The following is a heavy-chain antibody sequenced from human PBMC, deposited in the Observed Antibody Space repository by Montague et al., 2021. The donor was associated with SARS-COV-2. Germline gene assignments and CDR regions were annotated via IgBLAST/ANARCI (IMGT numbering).Heavy chain of an antibody. CDR2: IYPGDSDT. V-gene: IGHV5-51*03. CDR3: ARSSNYDYVWGSYLI. J-gene: IGHJ6*02. CDR1: GYGFTSYW. Sequence: QSGAEVKKPGESLKISCKSSGYGFTSYWIGWVRQMPGKGLEWMGIIYPGDSDTRYSPSFQGQVTISADKSISTAYLQWSSLKASDTAMYYCARSSNYDYVWGSYLIWGQGTTVTVSS. D-gene: IGHD3-16*01.